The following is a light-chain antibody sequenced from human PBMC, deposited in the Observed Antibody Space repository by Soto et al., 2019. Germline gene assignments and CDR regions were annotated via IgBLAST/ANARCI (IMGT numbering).Light chain of an antibody. CDR2: DVS. CDR3: SSYTSSSTLV. J-gene: IGLJ1*01. V-gene: IGLV2-14*01. CDR1: SSDVGGYND. Sequence: QSALTQPASFSGSPGQSITISCTGPSSDVGGYNDFSWYQQHPGKAPKLMLYDVSNRPSGVSNRFSGSKSGNTASLTISGLQAEDEADYYCSSYTSSSTLVFGTGTKLTVL.